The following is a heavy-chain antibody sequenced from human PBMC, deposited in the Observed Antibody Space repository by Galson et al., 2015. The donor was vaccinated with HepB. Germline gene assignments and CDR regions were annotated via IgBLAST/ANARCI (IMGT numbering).Heavy chain of an antibody. CDR2: INPSGGST. V-gene: IGHV1-46*03. CDR1: GYTFTSYY. D-gene: IGHD3-3*01. Sequence: SVKVSCKASGYTFTSYYMHWVRQAPGQGLEWMGIINPSGGSTSYAQKFQGRVNMTRDTSTSTVYMELSSLRSEDTAVYYCARNIRPFTIFGVVPRQNYFDYWGQGTLVTVSS. J-gene: IGHJ4*02. CDR3: ARNIRPFTIFGVVPRQNYFDY.